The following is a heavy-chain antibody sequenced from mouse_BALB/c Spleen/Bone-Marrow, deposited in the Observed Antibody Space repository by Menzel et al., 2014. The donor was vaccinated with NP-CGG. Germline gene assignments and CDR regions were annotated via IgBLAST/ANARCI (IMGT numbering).Heavy chain of an antibody. J-gene: IGHJ3*01. CDR3: ARHAYYDQTEVSFVY. Sequence: EVQVVESGGNLVKSGGSLKLSCAASGFTFSSYGMSWVRQTPEKRLEWVATISGGGSYTSYPDSVKERFTISRDDAKNNLYLQLSSLRSEDTALYYCARHAYYDQTEVSFVYWDQGTLVTVSA. CDR1: GFTFSSYG. D-gene: IGHD2-4*01. V-gene: IGHV5-9-2*01. CDR2: ISGGGSYT.